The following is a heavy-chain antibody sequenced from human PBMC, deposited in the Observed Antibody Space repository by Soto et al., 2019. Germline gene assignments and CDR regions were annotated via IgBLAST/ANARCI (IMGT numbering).Heavy chain of an antibody. D-gene: IGHD6-13*01. CDR3: ARVRGTAGKRYFVY. CDR2: TYYSGST. J-gene: IGHJ4*02. V-gene: IGHV4-59*01. CDR1: GGSMIAYY. Sequence: LSLTCTVSGGSMIAYYWNWMRQPPGKGLQWIGYTYYSGSTTYNPSLKSRVTISVDSSKNQFSLKLDSVTPADTAVYYCARVRGTAGKRYFVYWGPGTLVTVSS.